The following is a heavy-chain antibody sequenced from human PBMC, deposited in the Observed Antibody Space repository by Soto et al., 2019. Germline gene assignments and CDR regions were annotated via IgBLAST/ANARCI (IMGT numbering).Heavy chain of an antibody. V-gene: IGHV3-33*01. CDR3: ARDLRSYDFWSGYSLDY. J-gene: IGHJ4*02. CDR1: GFTFSSYG. CDR2: IWYDGSNK. D-gene: IGHD3-3*01. Sequence: QVQLVESGGGVVQPGRSLRLSCAASGFTFSSYGMHWVRQAPGKGLEWVAVIWYDGSNKYYADSVKGRFTISRDNSKNTLYLQMNSLRAEDTAVYYCARDLRSYDFWSGYSLDYWGQGTLVTVSS.